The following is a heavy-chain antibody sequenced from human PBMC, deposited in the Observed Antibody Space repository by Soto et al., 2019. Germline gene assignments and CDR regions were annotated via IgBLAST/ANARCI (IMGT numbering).Heavy chain of an antibody. CDR1: GFTFSTYG. D-gene: IGHD2-2*01. V-gene: IGHV3-30*18. CDR3: AQGTRDGNFDY. Sequence: QVQLVESGGGVVQPGRSLRLSCAASGFTFSTYGMHWVRQAPGKGLEWVALISYDGSDKYYADSVKGRFITSRDNSKNTLYLEMNSLRAEDTAVYYCAQGTRDGNFDYWGQGTLVTVSS. J-gene: IGHJ4*02. CDR2: ISYDGSDK.